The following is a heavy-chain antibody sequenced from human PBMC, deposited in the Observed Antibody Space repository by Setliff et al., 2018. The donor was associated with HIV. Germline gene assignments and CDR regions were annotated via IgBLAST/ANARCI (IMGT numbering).Heavy chain of an antibody. D-gene: IGHD6-19*01. CDR3: AKDYSSGWFDY. V-gene: IGHV3-21*04. Sequence: GGSLRLSCVASGFAFNTYDMNWVRQAPGKGLEWVSFIFRTSDYMDYRDSVKGRFTISRDNSKNTLYLQMNSLRAEDTAVYYCAKDYSSGWFDYWGQGTLVTVSS. CDR1: GFAFNTYD. J-gene: IGHJ4*02. CDR2: IFRTSDYM.